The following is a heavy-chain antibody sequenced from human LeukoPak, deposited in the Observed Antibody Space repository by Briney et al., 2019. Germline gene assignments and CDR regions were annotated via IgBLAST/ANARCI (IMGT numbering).Heavy chain of an antibody. D-gene: IGHD6-6*01. CDR2: IYTSGST. Sequence: PSETLSLTCTVSGGSISSYYWSWIRQPAGKGLEWIGRIYTSGSTNYNPSLKSRVTMSVDTSKNQFSLKLSSVTAADTAVYYCARDKEYGSSSDFDYWGQGTLVTVSS. J-gene: IGHJ4*02. V-gene: IGHV4-4*07. CDR3: ARDKEYGSSSDFDY. CDR1: GGSISSYY.